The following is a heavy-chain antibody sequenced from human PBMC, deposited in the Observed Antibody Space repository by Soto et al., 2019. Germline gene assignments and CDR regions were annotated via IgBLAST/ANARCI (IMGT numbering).Heavy chain of an antibody. J-gene: IGHJ6*02. V-gene: IGHV4-31*03. Sequence: PSETLSLTCTVSGGSISSGGYYWSWIRQHPGKGLEWIGDIYHSGSTYYNPSLKSRVTISVDTSKNQFSLKLSSVTAADTAVYYCARVSGSYYYGMDVWGQGTTVTVSS. CDR3: ARVSGSYYYGMDV. CDR2: IYHSGST. CDR1: GGSISSGGYY. D-gene: IGHD1-26*01.